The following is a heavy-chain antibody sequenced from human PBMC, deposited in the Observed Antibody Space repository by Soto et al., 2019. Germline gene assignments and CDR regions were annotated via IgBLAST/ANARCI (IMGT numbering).Heavy chain of an antibody. J-gene: IGHJ4*02. V-gene: IGHV1-69*06. CDR3: ALGASGYGSSGYYIEY. D-gene: IGHD1-26*01. CDR2: NSPVFGTT. CDR1: GGTFSSYD. Sequence: RASVKVSCKASGGTFSSYDINWVRQAPGKGLEWMGGNSPVFGTTNYAQKFQGRVSITGDKSTSTASMELRSLKSEDTAVYYCALGASGYGSSGYYIEYWGRGSLFAVSS.